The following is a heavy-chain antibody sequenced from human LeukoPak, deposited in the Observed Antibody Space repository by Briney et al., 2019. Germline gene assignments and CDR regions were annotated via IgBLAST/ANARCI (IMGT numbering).Heavy chain of an antibody. CDR1: GFTFSSYA. J-gene: IGHJ4*02. V-gene: IGHV3-23*01. Sequence: GGSLRLSCAASGFTFSSYAMTWVRQGPGKGLEWVSTISSSGGNTYNADSVKGRFTISRDNSKNTLNLQMSSLRAEDTAVYYCARRAASSGYYFDQWGQGTLATVSS. D-gene: IGHD6-19*01. CDR3: ARRAASSGYYFDQ. CDR2: ISSSGGNT.